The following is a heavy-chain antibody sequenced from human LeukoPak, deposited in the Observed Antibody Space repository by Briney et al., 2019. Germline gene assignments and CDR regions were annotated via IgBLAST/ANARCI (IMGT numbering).Heavy chain of an antibody. J-gene: IGHJ4*02. V-gene: IGHV4-31*03. CDR1: GVSITSTGYF. CDR2: IFYSGST. CDR3: ARVHSSGWYFDY. D-gene: IGHD6-19*01. Sequence: TLSLTCTVSGVSITSTGYFWSWIRQYPGKGLEWIGYIFYSGSTNYNPSLKSRVTISVDTSKNQFSLKLSSVTAADTAVYYCARVHSSGWYFDYWGQGTLVTVSS.